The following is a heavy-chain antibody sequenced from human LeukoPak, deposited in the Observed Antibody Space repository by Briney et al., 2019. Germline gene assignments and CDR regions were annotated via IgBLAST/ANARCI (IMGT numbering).Heavy chain of an antibody. CDR3: ARSKIVVVPAAIWEHWFDP. CDR2: INPNSGGT. D-gene: IGHD2-2*01. J-gene: IGHJ5*02. V-gene: IGHV1-2*02. Sequence: ASVKVSCKASGYTFTGYYMHWVRQAPGQGLEWMGWINPNSGGTNYAQKFQGRVTMTRDTSISTAYMELSRLRSDDTAVYYCARSKIVVVPAAIWEHWFDPWGQGTLVTVSS. CDR1: GYTFTGYY.